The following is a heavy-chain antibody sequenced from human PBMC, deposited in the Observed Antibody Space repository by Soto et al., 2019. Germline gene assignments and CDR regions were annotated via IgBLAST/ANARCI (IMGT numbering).Heavy chain of an antibody. CDR2: ISYDGSNK. CDR3: AKDHYYASSGYYYGPFDY. D-gene: IGHD3-22*01. Sequence: PGGSLRLSCAASGFTFSSYGMHWVRQAPGKGLEWVAVISYDGSNKYYADSVKGRFPISRDNSKNTLYLQMNSLRAEDTAVYYCAKDHYYASSGYYYGPFDYWGQGTLVTVSS. CDR1: GFTFSSYG. V-gene: IGHV3-30*18. J-gene: IGHJ4*02.